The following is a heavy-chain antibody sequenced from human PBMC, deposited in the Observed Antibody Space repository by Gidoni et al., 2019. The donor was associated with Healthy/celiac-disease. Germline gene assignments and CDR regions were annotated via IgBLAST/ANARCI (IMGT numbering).Heavy chain of an antibody. D-gene: IGHD3-3*01. Sequence: QVQLVESGGGVVQPGRSLRLSCAASGFTFSSYGMHWVRQAPGKGLEWVAVIWYDGSNKYYADSVKGRFTISRDNSKNTLYLQMNSLRAEDTAVYYCARKGGHYDFWSGYSPKPLYYYYYGMDVWGQGTTVTVSS. CDR1: GFTFSSYG. J-gene: IGHJ6*02. CDR2: IWYDGSNK. CDR3: ARKGGHYDFWSGYSPKPLYYYYYGMDV. V-gene: IGHV3-33*01.